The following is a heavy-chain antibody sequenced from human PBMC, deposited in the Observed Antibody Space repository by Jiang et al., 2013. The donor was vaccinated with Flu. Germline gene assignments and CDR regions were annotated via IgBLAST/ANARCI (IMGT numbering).Heavy chain of an antibody. CDR1: GASINTFY. CDR2: VYNSVFT. D-gene: IGHD5-12*01. CDR3: ARRSGSTGYDFYFDS. V-gene: IGHV4-59*08. Sequence: ETLSLTCTVSGASINTFYWSWIRQPPGKGLEWIGYVYNSVFTDYSPSLGSRVTISQDTSMSQFSLKLTSVTSADTAVYFCARRSGSTGYDFYFDSWGQGTLVTVSS. J-gene: IGHJ4*02.